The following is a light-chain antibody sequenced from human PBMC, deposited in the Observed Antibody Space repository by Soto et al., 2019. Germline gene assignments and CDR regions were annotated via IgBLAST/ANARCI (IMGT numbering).Light chain of an antibody. Sequence: QSALTQPPSVSGSPGQSVTISCTGTSSDVGRYNRVSWYQQLPGAAPKLVIFGNRNRPSGVPERFSGSKSGTSASLAITGLQAEDEADYYCQAYDYSLTASVFGGGTKLTVL. CDR2: GNR. V-gene: IGLV2-18*01. CDR1: SSDVGRYNR. CDR3: QAYDYSLTASV. J-gene: IGLJ3*02.